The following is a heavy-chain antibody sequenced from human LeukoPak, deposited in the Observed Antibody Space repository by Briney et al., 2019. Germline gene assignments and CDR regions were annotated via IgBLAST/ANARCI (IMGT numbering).Heavy chain of an antibody. CDR3: ARVRLGYCSGGSCSRGGTPMDV. D-gene: IGHD2-15*01. J-gene: IGHJ6*03. Sequence: PSETLSLTCAVYGGSFSGYYWTWIRQAPGKGLEWVTFIRFDGSYEDYADSVKGRFTISRDNSKNTLYLQMNSLRAEDTALYYCARVRLGYCSGGSCSRGGTPMDVWGKGTTVTISS. CDR2: IRFDGSYE. CDR1: GGSFSGYY. V-gene: IGHV3-30*02.